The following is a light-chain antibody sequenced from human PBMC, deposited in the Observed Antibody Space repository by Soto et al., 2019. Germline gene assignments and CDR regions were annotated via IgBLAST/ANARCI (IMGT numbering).Light chain of an antibody. CDR3: QQYGSSGT. CDR1: QSVSNNY. Sequence: GVTQSLDTVSLSTEERATLSCLASQSVSNNYLAWYQQKPGQAPRLLIYGASNRATGIPDRFSGSGSGTDFTLTISRLEPDDFAVYYCQQYGSSGTFGQGTKVDIK. V-gene: IGKV3-20*01. J-gene: IGKJ1*01. CDR2: GAS.